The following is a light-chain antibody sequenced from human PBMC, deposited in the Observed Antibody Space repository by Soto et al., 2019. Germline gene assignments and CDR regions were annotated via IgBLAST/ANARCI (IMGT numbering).Light chain of an antibody. V-gene: IGLV1-51*01. CDR2: DNN. J-gene: IGLJ1*01. CDR1: SSNIGNNY. CDR3: AAWDDSLNGYV. Sequence: QSVLTQPPSVSAAPGQKVTISCSGSSSNIGNNYVSWYQQLPGTAPKLLIYDNNKRPSGIPDRFSGSKSGTSATLGITGLQSEDEADYYCAAWDDSLNGYVFGTGTKVTVL.